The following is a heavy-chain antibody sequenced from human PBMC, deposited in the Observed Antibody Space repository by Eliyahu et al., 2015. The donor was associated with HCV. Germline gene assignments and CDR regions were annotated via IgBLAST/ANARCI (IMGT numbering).Heavy chain of an antibody. D-gene: IGHD6-6*01. CDR2: IRWDDDK. CDR1: AFSLSXSGVS. Sequence: QITLKESGPTLVKPTQXLTXTCTFSAFSLSXSGVSVGWIRQPPGKALEWLAVIRWDDDKRYSPSLKTRLTITKDTSKNQVVLTMTNMDPVDTATYYCAHRRGYSSSSPFDPWGQGTLVTVSS. J-gene: IGHJ5*02. CDR3: AHRRGYSSSSPFDP. V-gene: IGHV2-5*02.